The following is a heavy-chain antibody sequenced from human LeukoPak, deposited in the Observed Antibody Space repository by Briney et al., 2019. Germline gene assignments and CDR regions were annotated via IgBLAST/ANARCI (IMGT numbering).Heavy chain of an antibody. V-gene: IGHV3-30*04. Sequence: GGSLRLSCAASGFTFSSYAMHWVRQAPGKGLEWVAVISYDGSNKYYADSVKGRFTISRDNSKNTLYLQMNSLRAEDTAVYYCARDGSITMIVVVIEFPDYWGQGTLVTVSS. J-gene: IGHJ4*02. CDR1: GFTFSSYA. CDR2: ISYDGSNK. CDR3: ARDGSITMIVVVIEFPDY. D-gene: IGHD3-22*01.